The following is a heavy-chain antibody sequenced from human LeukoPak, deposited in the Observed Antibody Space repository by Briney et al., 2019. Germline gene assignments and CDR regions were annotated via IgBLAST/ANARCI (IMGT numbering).Heavy chain of an antibody. Sequence: SETLSLTCTVSGGSISSSSYYWGWIRQPPGKGLEWIGSIYYSGSTYYNPSLKSRVTISVDTSKNQFSLKLSSVTAADTAVYYCARVSGGYADYWGQGTLVTVSS. CDR2: IYYSGST. D-gene: IGHD5-12*01. V-gene: IGHV4-39*07. CDR3: ARVSGGYADY. J-gene: IGHJ4*02. CDR1: GGSISSSSYY.